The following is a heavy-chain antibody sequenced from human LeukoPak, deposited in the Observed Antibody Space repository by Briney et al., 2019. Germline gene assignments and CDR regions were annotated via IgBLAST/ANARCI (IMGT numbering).Heavy chain of an antibody. J-gene: IGHJ4*02. CDR2: ISWDGGST. V-gene: IGHV3-43*01. Sequence: GGSLRLSCAASGFTFDDYTMRWVRQAPGKGLEWVSLISWDGGSTYYADSVKGRFTISRDNSKNSLYLQMNSLRTEDTALYYCAKDSYYGSGSFDYWGQGTLVTVSS. CDR1: GFTFDDYT. CDR3: AKDSYYGSGSFDY. D-gene: IGHD3-10*01.